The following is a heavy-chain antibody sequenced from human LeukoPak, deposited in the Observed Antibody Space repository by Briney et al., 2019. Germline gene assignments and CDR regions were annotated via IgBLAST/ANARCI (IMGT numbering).Heavy chain of an antibody. CDR1: GFTFSSYS. CDR3: ARVGITAPTRWFDP. CDR2: IGSNSGYI. V-gene: IGHV3-21*01. Sequence: GGSLRLSCAASGFTFSSYSMNWVRQAPGKGLEWVSSIGSNSGYIYYADSVKGRFTISRDNAKNSLYLRMYSLRAEDTAVYYCARVGITAPTRWFDPWGQGNLVTVSS. J-gene: IGHJ5*02. D-gene: IGHD1-7*01.